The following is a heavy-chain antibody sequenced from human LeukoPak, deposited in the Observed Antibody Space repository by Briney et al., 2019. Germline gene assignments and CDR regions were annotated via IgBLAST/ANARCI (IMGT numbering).Heavy chain of an antibody. J-gene: IGHJ4*02. Sequence: SETLSLTCTVSGGSISSSSYYWGWIRQPPGKGLEWIGTIYYSGSTYYNPSLKSRVTISVDTSKNQFSLKLSSVTAADTAVYYCARIPSSGWYWNYFDYWGQGTLVTVSS. CDR3: ARIPSSGWYWNYFDY. CDR2: IYYSGST. V-gene: IGHV4-39*07. CDR1: GGSISSSSYY. D-gene: IGHD6-19*01.